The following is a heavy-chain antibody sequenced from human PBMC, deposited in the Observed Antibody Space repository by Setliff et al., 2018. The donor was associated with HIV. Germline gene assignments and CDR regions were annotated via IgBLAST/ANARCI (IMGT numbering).Heavy chain of an antibody. J-gene: IGHJ4*02. CDR1: GGSISSSNW. Sequence: SETLSLTCGVSGGSISSSNWWSWVRQFPGKGLEWIGEVHHVEITNYNPSLKSRVTISIDTSKHQFSLKLSSVTAADTAVYYCARGTAPRRGTNYGGNYPLDYWGQGTLVTVSS. CDR2: VHHVEIT. CDR3: ARGTAPRRGTNYGGNYPLDY. D-gene: IGHD4-17*01. V-gene: IGHV4-4*02.